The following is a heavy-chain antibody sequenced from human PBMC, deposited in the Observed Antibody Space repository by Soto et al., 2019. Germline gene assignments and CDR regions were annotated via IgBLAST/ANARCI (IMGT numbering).Heavy chain of an antibody. CDR2: INHSGNT. J-gene: IGHJ4*02. CDR1: GKSLIGYY. Sequence: PSETLSLTCAVYGKSLIGYYCIFIRHPPWKALEWIVEINHSGNTNYNPSLKSRVTISVDTSKNQLFLNLSSVTAADTAMYYCARHHVRGRTIAGAAEFWGQGTLVTVSS. D-gene: IGHD1-26*01. CDR3: ARHHVRGRTIAGAAEF. V-gene: IGHV4-34*01.